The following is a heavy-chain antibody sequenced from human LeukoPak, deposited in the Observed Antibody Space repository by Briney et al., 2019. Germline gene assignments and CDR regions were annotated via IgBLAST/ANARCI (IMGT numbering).Heavy chain of an antibody. CDR3: ARGLYDRSGYYFDN. Sequence: PSETLSLTCTVSGASISSYYWSWIRQPPGKGLEWIGYVSDSGSTNYNPSLKSRVTISVDTSKNQFSLKLSSVTAADTAVYYCARGLYDRSGYYFDNWGQGTLVTVSS. J-gene: IGHJ4*02. V-gene: IGHV4-59*12. CDR1: GASISSYY. CDR2: VSDSGST. D-gene: IGHD3-22*01.